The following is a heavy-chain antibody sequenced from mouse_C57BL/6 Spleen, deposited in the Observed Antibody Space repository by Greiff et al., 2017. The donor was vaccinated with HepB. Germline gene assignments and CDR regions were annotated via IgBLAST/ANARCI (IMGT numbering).Heavy chain of an antibody. J-gene: IGHJ1*03. CDR3: AKFPHYYGSSYGWYFDV. CDR1: GYSITSGYY. D-gene: IGHD1-1*01. CDR2: ISYDGSN. V-gene: IGHV3-6*01. Sequence: DVKLQESGPGLVKPSQSLSLTCSVTGYSITSGYYWNWIRQFPGNKLEWMGYISYDGSNNYNPSLKNRISITRDTSKNQFFLKLNSVTTEDTATYYCAKFPHYYGSSYGWYFDVWGTGTTVTVSS.